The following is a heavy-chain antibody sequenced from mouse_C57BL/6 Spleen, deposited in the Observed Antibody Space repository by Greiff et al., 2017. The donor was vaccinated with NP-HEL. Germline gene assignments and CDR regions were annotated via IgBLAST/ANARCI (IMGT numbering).Heavy chain of an antibody. CDR2: IWSGGST. CDR3: ARRGTTVVEGAWFAY. D-gene: IGHD1-1*01. V-gene: IGHV2-2*01. J-gene: IGHJ3*01. CDR1: GFSLTSYG. Sequence: QVQLKESGPGLVQPSQSLSITCTVSGFSLTSYGVHWVRQSPGKGLEWLGVIWSGGSTDYNAAFISRLSSSKDNSKSQVFFKMNSLQADDTAIYYCARRGTTVVEGAWFAYWGQGTLVTVSA.